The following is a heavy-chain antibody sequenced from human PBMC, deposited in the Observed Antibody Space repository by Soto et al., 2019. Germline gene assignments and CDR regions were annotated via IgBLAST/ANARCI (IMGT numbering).Heavy chain of an antibody. CDR1: GFTFSDHY. Sequence: QVRLVESGGGLVKPGRSLRLSCAASGFTFSDHYMAWIRQAPGKGLEWVAYISRTGSYTNYADSVKGRFTISRDNAENSLSLYMDTLRAEDTAVYYCARVEGIVILDYWGQGSLVSVAS. J-gene: IGHJ4*02. CDR3: ARVEGIVILDY. V-gene: IGHV3-11*05. D-gene: IGHD3-16*01. CDR2: ISRTGSYT.